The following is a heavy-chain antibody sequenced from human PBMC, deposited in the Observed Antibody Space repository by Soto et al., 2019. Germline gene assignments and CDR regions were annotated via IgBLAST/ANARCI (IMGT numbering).Heavy chain of an antibody. J-gene: IGHJ6*02. V-gene: IGHV5-10-1*01. D-gene: IGHD5-18*01. CDR3: ASSYTAMVTGYYYYGMDV. Sequence: GESLKISCKGSGYSFTSYWISWVRQMPGKGLEWMGRIDPSDSYTNYSPSFQGHVTIPADKSISTAYLQWSSLKASDTAMYYCASSYTAMVTGYYYYGMDVWGQGTTVTVSS. CDR1: GYSFTSYW. CDR2: IDPSDSYT.